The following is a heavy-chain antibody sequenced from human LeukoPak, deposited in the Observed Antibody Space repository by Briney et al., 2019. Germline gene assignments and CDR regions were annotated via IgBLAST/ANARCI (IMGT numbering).Heavy chain of an antibody. Sequence: PSETLSVTCTVSGGSISSYYWSWIRQPPGKGLEWIGYIYYSGSTNYNPSLKSRVTISVDTSKNQFSLKLSSVTAADTAVYYCARVPPARYYYYYYMDVWGKGTTVTVSS. CDR3: ARVPPARYYYYYYMDV. J-gene: IGHJ6*03. CDR1: GGSISSYY. CDR2: IYYSGST. V-gene: IGHV4-59*01.